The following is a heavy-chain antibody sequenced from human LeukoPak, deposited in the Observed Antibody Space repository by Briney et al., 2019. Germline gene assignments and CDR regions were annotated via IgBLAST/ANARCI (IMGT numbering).Heavy chain of an antibody. D-gene: IGHD3-22*01. Sequence: GASVKVSCKVSGYTLTELSMHWVRQAPGKGLEWMGGFDPEGGETIYAQKFQGRVTMTEDTSTDTAYMELSSLRSEDTAVYYCATVGFDYDSSGTFDYWGQGTLVTVSS. V-gene: IGHV1-24*01. CDR2: FDPEGGET. CDR3: ATVGFDYDSSGTFDY. J-gene: IGHJ4*02. CDR1: GYTLTELS.